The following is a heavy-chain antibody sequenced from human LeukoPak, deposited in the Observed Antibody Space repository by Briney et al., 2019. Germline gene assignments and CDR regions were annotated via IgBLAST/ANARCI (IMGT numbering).Heavy chain of an antibody. J-gene: IGHJ4*02. Sequence: PSETVSLTCSVSGASIRGGTYYWGWTRQPPGKGLGWIGGIFYTGSTYHNPPLKSRVTISVDTPKTQFSLKLSSVTAADTAVYYCARRGGSGRAFDYWGQGTLVTVSS. CDR1: GASIRGGTYY. CDR3: ARRGGSGRAFDY. V-gene: IGHV4-39*01. CDR2: IFYTGST. D-gene: IGHD1-26*01.